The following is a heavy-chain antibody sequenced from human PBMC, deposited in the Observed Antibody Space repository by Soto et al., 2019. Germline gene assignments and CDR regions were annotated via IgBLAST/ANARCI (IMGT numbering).Heavy chain of an antibody. CDR1: GYVFTSYG. D-gene: IGHD3-16*01. CDR2: INTYNGNT. V-gene: IGHV1-18*01. J-gene: IGHJ6*02. Sequence: QVQLVQSGAEVKNPGASVKVSCKTSGYVFTSYGIGWARQAPGQGLEWMGWINTYNGNTNYAQNLQGRVTLTTDTATSTAYMELRSLRSNDTAIYYFVLVDVYVPPRPQDVCGQGTTVNVSS. CDR3: VLVDVYVPPRPQDV.